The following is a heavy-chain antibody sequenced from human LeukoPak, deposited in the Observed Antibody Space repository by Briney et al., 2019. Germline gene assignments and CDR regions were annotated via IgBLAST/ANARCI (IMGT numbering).Heavy chain of an antibody. V-gene: IGHV4-59*01. Sequence: PSETPSLTCTVSGGSISSYYWSWIRQPPGKGLEWIGYIYYSGNTNYNPSLKSRVSISIDTSMNQFSLQLSSVTAADTAVYYCARDRDSSGLRDFDLWGRGTLVTVSA. J-gene: IGHJ2*01. D-gene: IGHD3-22*01. CDR2: IYYSGNT. CDR1: GGSISSYY. CDR3: ARDRDSSGLRDFDL.